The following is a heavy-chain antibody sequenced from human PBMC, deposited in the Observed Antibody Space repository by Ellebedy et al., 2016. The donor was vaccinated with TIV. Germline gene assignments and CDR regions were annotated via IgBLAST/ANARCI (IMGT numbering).Heavy chain of an antibody. V-gene: IGHV3-23*01. Sequence: PGGSLRLSCAASGFTFRVNAMTWVRQAPGKGLEWVSTIGVSGASTHYSDSVMGRFTISRDDPNSSLYLQMDSLTADYTAVYYFACNWISGAFDLWGQGTIVTVS. D-gene: IGHD1-1*01. J-gene: IGHJ3*01. CDR1: GFTFRVNA. CDR3: ACNWISGAFDL. CDR2: IGVSGAST.